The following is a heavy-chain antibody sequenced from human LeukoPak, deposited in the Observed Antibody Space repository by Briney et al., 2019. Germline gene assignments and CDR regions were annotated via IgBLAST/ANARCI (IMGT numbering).Heavy chain of an antibody. Sequence: PETLSLTCTVSGGSISSSSYYWGWIRQPPGKGLEWIGSIYYSGSTYYNPSLKSRVTISVDTSKNQFSLKLSSVTAADTAVYYCAIPYSSSSRDYWGQGTLVTVSS. J-gene: IGHJ4*02. CDR2: IYYSGST. CDR1: GGSISSSSYY. V-gene: IGHV4-39*01. CDR3: AIPYSSSSRDY. D-gene: IGHD6-13*01.